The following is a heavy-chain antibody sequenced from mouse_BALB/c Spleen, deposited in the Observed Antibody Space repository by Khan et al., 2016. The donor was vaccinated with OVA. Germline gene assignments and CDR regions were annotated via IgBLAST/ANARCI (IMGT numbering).Heavy chain of an antibody. CDR2: ISSGGDYT. J-gene: IGHJ3*01. Sequence: EVELVESGGDLVKPGGSLKLSCAASGFTFSSYSMSWVRQTPDKRLEWVATISSGGDYTYYPDNVKGRFTISRDNANNTLYLQMSRLKSEDTAKYYCASHLTGSFAYWGQGTLVTVSA. CDR1: GFTFSSYS. CDR3: ASHLTGSFAY. V-gene: IGHV5-6*01. D-gene: IGHD4-1*01.